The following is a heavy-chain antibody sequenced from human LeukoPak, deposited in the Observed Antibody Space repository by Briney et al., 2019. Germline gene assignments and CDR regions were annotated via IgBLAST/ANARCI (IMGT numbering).Heavy chain of an antibody. CDR2: INAYNGDT. V-gene: IGHV1-18*01. CDR3: ARGAYFDY. Sequence: GASVKVSCKASGYTFTSSGINWVRQAPGQGLEWMGWINAYNGDTNYAQNLQGRVTMTTDTSTRTAYMELRSLRSDDTAVYYCARGAYFDYWGQGTLVTVSS. J-gene: IGHJ4*02. CDR1: GYTFTSSG.